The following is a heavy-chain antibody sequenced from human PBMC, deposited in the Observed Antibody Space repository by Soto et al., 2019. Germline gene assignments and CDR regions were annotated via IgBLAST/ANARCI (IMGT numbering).Heavy chain of an antibody. CDR3: ARVLGCIGGRCDLGSFDP. Sequence: GASVKVSCKVSGYTLTELSIHWVRQAPGKGLEWMGGFDPEDGETIYAQEFQGRLIMTEDTSTDTAYMELSSLRSEDTAIYYCARVLGCIGGRCDLGSFDPRGKGPLVTVSS. D-gene: IGHD2-15*01. CDR2: FDPEDGET. J-gene: IGHJ5*02. CDR1: GYTLTELS. V-gene: IGHV1-24*01.